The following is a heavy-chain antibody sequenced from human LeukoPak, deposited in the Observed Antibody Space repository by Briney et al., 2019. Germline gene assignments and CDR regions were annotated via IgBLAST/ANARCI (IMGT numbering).Heavy chain of an antibody. V-gene: IGHV3-23*01. CDR1: GFTFSSYA. Sequence: GGSLRLSCAASGFTFSSYAMYWVRKAPGRGLEWVSGIFGSGGSTHYADSVKGRFTISRDNSKNTVYLQMNSLRAEDTAVYYCAKTTTGYSSGRFPGWPVDYWGQGTLVTVSS. CDR3: AKTTTGYSSGRFPGWPVDY. D-gene: IGHD6-19*01. J-gene: IGHJ4*02. CDR2: IFGSGGST.